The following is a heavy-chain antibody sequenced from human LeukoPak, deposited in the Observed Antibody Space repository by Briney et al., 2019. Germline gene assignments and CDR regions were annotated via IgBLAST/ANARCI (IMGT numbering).Heavy chain of an antibody. J-gene: IGHJ3*01. CDR1: GFTFSSYS. CDR2: ISSSSSYI. CDR3: ARGGSPPEALGDTFDV. D-gene: IGHD1-26*01. V-gene: IGHV3-21*01. Sequence: GGSLRLSCAASGFTFSSYSMNWARQAPGKGLEWVSSISSSSSYIYYADSVKGRFTISRDNAKNSLYLQMNSLRAEDTAVYYCARGGSPPEALGDTFDVWGQGTLVTVSS.